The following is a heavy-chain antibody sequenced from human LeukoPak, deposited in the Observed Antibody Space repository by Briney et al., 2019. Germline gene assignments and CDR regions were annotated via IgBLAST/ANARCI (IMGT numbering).Heavy chain of an antibody. Sequence: ASVKLSCKASGYTFTTSYMHWVRQAPGQGLEWMGIINPSGGSTTYAQKFQGRVTMTRDTSTSTVYMELSSLRSEDTAVYYCARAGGYCSGGRCYNWFDPWGQGTLVIVSS. V-gene: IGHV1-46*01. CDR3: ARAGGYCSGGRCYNWFDP. J-gene: IGHJ5*02. D-gene: IGHD2-15*01. CDR2: INPSGGST. CDR1: GYTFTTSY.